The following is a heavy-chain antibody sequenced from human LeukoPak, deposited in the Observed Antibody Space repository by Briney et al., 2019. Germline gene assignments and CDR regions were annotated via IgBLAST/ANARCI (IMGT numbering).Heavy chain of an antibody. CDR3: ARGAREYDW. V-gene: IGHV3-48*01. Sequence: WISYISISSYAIYYADSVKGRFTISRDNAKNSVYLQMNSLRAEDTAVYFCARGAREYDWWGQGTLVTVSS. J-gene: IGHJ4*02. D-gene: IGHD2/OR15-2a*01. CDR2: ISISSYAI.